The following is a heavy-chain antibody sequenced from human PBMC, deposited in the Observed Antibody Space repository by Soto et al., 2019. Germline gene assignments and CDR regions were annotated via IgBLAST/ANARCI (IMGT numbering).Heavy chain of an antibody. CDR3: ARDLLYYFDF. V-gene: IGHV1-69*13. J-gene: IGHJ4*02. CDR2: ITPIFGTA. Sequence: SVKVSCKASGGTFTSYTISWVRQAPGQGLEWMGGITPIFGTANYAQKFQGRVTITADESTSTAYMELSSLRSEDAAVYYCARDLLYYFDFWGQGTLVTVSS. D-gene: IGHD3-3*01. CDR1: GGTFTSYT.